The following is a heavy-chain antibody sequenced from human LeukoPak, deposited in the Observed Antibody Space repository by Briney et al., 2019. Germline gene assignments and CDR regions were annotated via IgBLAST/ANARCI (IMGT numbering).Heavy chain of an antibody. CDR3: ARVSGSPDY. CDR1: GFTFSTYP. V-gene: IGHV3-30*04. D-gene: IGHD1-26*01. CDR2: ISNDGSNK. J-gene: IGHJ4*02. Sequence: QSGGSLRLSCAASGFTFSTYPMHWVRQAPGKGLEWVAVISNDGSNKYYADSVKGRFTLSRDSSKNTLYLQMNSLRTEDTAVYYCARVSGSPDYWGQGTLVTVSS.